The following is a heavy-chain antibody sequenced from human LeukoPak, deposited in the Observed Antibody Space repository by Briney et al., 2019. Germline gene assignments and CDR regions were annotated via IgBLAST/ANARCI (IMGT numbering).Heavy chain of an antibody. V-gene: IGHV1-2*02. Sequence: GASVKVSCKASGYTFTGYYIHWVRQAPGQGLEWMGWINPNSGGTNYAQKFQGRVTMARDTSISTAYMELSRLRSDDTAVYYCASGYYDSSGYYPTEDYWGQGTLVTVSS. CDR1: GYTFTGYY. J-gene: IGHJ4*02. CDR3: ASGYYDSSGYYPTEDY. CDR2: INPNSGGT. D-gene: IGHD3-22*01.